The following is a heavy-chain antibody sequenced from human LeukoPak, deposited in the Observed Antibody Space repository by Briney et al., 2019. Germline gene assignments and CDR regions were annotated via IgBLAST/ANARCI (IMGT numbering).Heavy chain of an antibody. Sequence: GSSVKVSCKASGGTFSSCAISWVRQAPGQGLEWMGGIIPIFGTANYAQKFQGRVTITADESTSTAYMELSSLRSEDTAVYYCARDAHYYDSSGPFDYWGQGTLVTVSS. V-gene: IGHV1-69*01. CDR2: IIPIFGTA. D-gene: IGHD3-22*01. CDR3: ARDAHYYDSSGPFDY. J-gene: IGHJ4*02. CDR1: GGTFSSCA.